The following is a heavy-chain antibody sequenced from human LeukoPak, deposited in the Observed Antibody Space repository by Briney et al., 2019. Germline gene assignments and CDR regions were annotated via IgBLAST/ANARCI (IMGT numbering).Heavy chain of an antibody. CDR3: ARALKGHYGSGSHFDY. J-gene: IGHJ4*02. CDR2: IYTSGST. D-gene: IGHD3-10*01. Sequence: PSETLSLTCTVSGGSISSGSYYWSWIRQPGGKGLEWIGRIYTSGSTNYNPSLKSRVTISVDTSKNQFSLKLSSVTAADTAVYYCARALKGHYGSGSHFDYWGQGTLVTVSS. CDR1: GGSISSGSYY. V-gene: IGHV4-61*02.